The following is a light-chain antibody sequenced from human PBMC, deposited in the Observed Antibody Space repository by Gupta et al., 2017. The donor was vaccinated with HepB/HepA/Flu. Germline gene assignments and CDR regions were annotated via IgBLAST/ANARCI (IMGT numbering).Light chain of an antibody. CDR2: TNI. Sequence: QSVLTQPPSAPGTPGQRVTISCSGGSSNIGSNSVHWYQQLPGTAPRLLIYTNIQRPSGVPDRFSGSKSGTSSSLAISGLQSEDEADYYCAAWDDTLKTVLIGGGTKLTVL. J-gene: IGLJ2*01. CDR3: AAWDDTLKTVL. CDR1: SSNIGSNS. V-gene: IGLV1-44*01.